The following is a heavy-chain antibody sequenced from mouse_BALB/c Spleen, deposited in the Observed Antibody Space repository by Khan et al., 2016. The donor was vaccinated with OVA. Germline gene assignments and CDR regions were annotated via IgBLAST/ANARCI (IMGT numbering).Heavy chain of an antibody. J-gene: IGHJ3*01. Sequence: VQLQQSGPELVKPGASVKVSCKASGYAFTSYNMYWVKQSHGKSLEWIGYIDPYNGGTSYNQKFKGKATLTVDKSSSTAYMHLNSLTSADSAVYYCSRKAYYGNFFAYWGQGTLVTVSA. CDR2: IDPYNGGT. CDR3: SRKAYYGNFFAY. D-gene: IGHD2-10*01. V-gene: IGHV1S135*01. CDR1: GYAFTSYN.